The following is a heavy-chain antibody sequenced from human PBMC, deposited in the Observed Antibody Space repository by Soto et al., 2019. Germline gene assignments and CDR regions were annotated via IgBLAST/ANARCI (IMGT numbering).Heavy chain of an antibody. CDR3: EKERGSLRPTGGLGYFDY. V-gene: IGHV3-23*01. CDR2: ISGSGGST. CDR1: GFTFSSYA. J-gene: IGHJ4*02. D-gene: IGHD3-16*01. Sequence: EVQLLESGGGLVQPGGSLRLSCAASGFTFSSYAMSWVRQAPGKGLEWVSAISGSGGSTYYADSVKGRFTISRDNSKNTLYLQMNSLRAEDTAVYYCEKERGSLRPTGGLGYFDYWGQGTLVTVYS.